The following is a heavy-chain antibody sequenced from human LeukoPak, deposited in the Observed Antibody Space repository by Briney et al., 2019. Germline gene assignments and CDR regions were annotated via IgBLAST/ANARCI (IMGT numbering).Heavy chain of an antibody. V-gene: IGHV3-53*01. D-gene: IGHD1-20*01. Sequence: GGSLRLSCAASGFTVSSNYMSWVRQAPGKGLEWVSVIYSGGSTYYADSVKGRFTISRDNSKNTLYLQMNSLRAEDTAVYYCARALGYNWNDHFDYWGQGTLVTVSS. CDR3: ARALGYNWNDHFDY. CDR2: IYSGGST. J-gene: IGHJ4*02. CDR1: GFTVSSNY.